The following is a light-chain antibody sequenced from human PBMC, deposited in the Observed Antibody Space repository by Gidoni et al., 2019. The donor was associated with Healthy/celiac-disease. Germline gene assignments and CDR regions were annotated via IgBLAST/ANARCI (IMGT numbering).Light chain of an antibody. CDR2: EDN. J-gene: IGLJ3*02. V-gene: IGLV6-57*01. CDR3: QSYDSSAWV. CDR1: SGSIASNY. Sequence: HSVSESPGKTVTISCTRISGSIASNYVQWYQQRPGSSPTTVIYEDNQRPSGVPDRFSGSIDSSSNSASLTISGLKTEDEADYYCQSYDSSAWVFGGGTKLTVL.